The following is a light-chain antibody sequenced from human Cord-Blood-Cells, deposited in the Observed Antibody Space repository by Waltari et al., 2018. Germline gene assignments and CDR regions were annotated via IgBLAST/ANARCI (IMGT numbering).Light chain of an antibody. V-gene: IGKV1-33*01. CDR3: QQYDNLPPYT. CDR1: QDISNY. J-gene: IGKJ2*01. Sequence: DIHMTQSPSSLSASVGDRVTITCQASQDISNYLNWYQQKPGKAPKLLNYDASNLETGVPSRFSGSGSGTDFTFTISSLQPEDIATYYCQQYDNLPPYTFGQGTKLEIK. CDR2: DAS.